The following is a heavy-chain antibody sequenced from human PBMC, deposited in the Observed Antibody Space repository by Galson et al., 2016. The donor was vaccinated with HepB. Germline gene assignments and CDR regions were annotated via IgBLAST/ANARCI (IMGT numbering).Heavy chain of an antibody. V-gene: IGHV3-64D*08. CDR2: ISSLGDST. D-gene: IGHD3-9*01. Sequence: SLRLSCAASGFIFSDYALHWVRQAPGKGLEYVSAISSLGDSTYYADSVKGRFTISRDNSNNTLPLQMSGLRPEHTAVYYCVNGRPYNDALTGSGGWFDPWGQGTLVTVSS. CDR3: VNGRPYNDALTGSGGWFDP. CDR1: GFIFSDYA. J-gene: IGHJ5*02.